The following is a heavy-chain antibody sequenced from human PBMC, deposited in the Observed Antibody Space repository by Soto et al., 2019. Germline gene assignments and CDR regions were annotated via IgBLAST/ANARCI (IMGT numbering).Heavy chain of an antibody. CDR2: IYPGDSDT. CDR3: ARHQGRWARPGYDFWSGYRGPIDY. CDR1: GYSFTNYW. J-gene: IGHJ4*02. D-gene: IGHD3-3*01. V-gene: IGHV5-51*01. Sequence: GESLKISCQVSGYSFTNYWIGWVRQMPGKGLEWMGIIYPGDSDTRYSPSFQGQVTISADKSISTAYLQWSSLKASDTAMYYCARHQGRWARPGYDFWSGYRGPIDYWGQGTLVTVSS.